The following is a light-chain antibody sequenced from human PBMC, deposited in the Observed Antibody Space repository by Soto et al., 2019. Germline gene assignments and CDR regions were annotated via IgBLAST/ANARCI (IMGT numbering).Light chain of an antibody. CDR3: SSYTTSNTRQIV. J-gene: IGLJ1*01. CDR2: DVS. V-gene: IGLV2-14*01. Sequence: QCVLTQPASVSGSPGQAITISCTGTSSDVGGYTYVSWYQQHPGKAPKFIIYDVSNRPSGVSNRFSGSKSGNTASLTISGLQAEDEADYYCSSYTTSNTRQIVFGTGTKVTVL. CDR1: SSDVGGYTY.